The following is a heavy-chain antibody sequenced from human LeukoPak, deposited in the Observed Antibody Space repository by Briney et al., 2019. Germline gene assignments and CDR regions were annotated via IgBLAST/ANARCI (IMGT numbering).Heavy chain of an antibody. CDR3: ARDKIFYGSGSYPDY. CDR1: GYTFTSYG. Sequence: ASVKVSFKASGYTFTSYGISWVRQAPGQGLEWMGWISAYNGNRNYAQKLQGRVSMTTDTSTSTAYMELRSLRSDDTAVYYCARDKIFYGSGSYPDYWGQGTLVTVSP. V-gene: IGHV1-18*01. CDR2: ISAYNGNR. D-gene: IGHD3-10*01. J-gene: IGHJ4*02.